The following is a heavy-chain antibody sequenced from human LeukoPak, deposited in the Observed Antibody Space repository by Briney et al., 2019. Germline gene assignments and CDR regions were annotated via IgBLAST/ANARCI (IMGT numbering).Heavy chain of an antibody. J-gene: IGHJ5*02. CDR2: IYYSGTT. V-gene: IGHV4-30-4*08. Sequence: PSQTLSLTCIVSGGSIRSGDYYWSWIRQPPGKGLEWIGFIYYSGTTSSNPSLKSRVTISIDTSKNQFSMKLTSVTAADTAVYYCARDPRFCSTTNCPYGPNPWGQGTLVTVSS. CDR3: ARDPRFCSTTNCPYGPNP. CDR1: GGSIRSGDYY. D-gene: IGHD2-2*01.